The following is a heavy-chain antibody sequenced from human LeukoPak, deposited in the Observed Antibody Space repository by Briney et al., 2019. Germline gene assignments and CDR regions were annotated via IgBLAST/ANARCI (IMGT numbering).Heavy chain of an antibody. CDR2: FNREDDKA. V-gene: IGHV1-24*01. J-gene: IGHJ4*02. CDR3: ATLDSYYDRGRPLVPD. CDR1: GYTLTELS. Sequence: ASVKVSCKVSGYTLTELSMHWVRQAPGEGLERMGGFNREDDKAIYAQHFQGRVTMTEDTSTDTAYMELSSLRSEDTAVYFCATLDSYYDRGRPLVPDWGQGTLVTVSS. D-gene: IGHD3-22*01.